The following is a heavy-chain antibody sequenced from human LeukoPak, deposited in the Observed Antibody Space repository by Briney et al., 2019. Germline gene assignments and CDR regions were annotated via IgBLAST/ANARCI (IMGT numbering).Heavy chain of an antibody. CDR1: GFTFSSYG. Sequence: GGSLRLSCAASGFTFSSYGMHWVRQAPGKGLEWVSAISGSGGSTYYADSVKGRFTISRDNSKNTLYLQMNSLRAEDTAVYYCAKLRTMAVDYWGQGTLVTVSS. V-gene: IGHV3-23*01. CDR3: AKLRTMAVDY. D-gene: IGHD4/OR15-4a*01. J-gene: IGHJ4*02. CDR2: ISGSGGST.